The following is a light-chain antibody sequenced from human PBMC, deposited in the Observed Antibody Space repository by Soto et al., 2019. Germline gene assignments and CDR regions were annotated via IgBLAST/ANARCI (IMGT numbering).Light chain of an antibody. CDR2: TTS. CDR1: QSISSF. J-gene: IGKJ5*01. CDR3: QQTYRTPPTT. Sequence: DIRMTQSPSSLSASVGDRVTMTCRASQSISSFLNWYQQKPGKAPKLLIYTTSTLQSGVPSRFSGSGSGTDFTLTISSLQPEDFATYYCQQTYRTPPTTFGQGTRLEIK. V-gene: IGKV1-39*01.